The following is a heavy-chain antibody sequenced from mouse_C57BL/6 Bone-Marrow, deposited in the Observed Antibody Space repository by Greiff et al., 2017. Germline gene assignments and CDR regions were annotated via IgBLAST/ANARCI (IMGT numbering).Heavy chain of an antibody. CDR2: IDPANGNS. Sequence: EVKLQESVAELVRPGASVKLSCTASGFNIKNTYMHWVKQTPEQGLEWIGGIDPANGNSKYAPKFQGKATITADTSSNPAYLLLSVLTSVDTAIYYYTEALYAMDYWGQGTSVTVSS. CDR3: TEALYAMDY. D-gene: IGHD1-3*01. J-gene: IGHJ4*01. V-gene: IGHV14-3*01. CDR1: GFNIKNTY.